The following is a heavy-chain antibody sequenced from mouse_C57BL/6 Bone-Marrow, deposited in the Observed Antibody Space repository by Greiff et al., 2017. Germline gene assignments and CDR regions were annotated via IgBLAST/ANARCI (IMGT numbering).Heavy chain of an antibody. J-gene: IGHJ3*01. Sequence: EVQGVESGGGLVKPGGSLKLSCAASGFTFSSYAMSWVRQTPEKRLEWVATISDGGSYTYYPDKVKGRFTISRDNAKNNLYLQMSHLKSEDTAMYYCAREGHSWFAYWGQGTLVTVSA. V-gene: IGHV5-4*01. CDR2: ISDGGSYT. CDR1: GFTFSSYA. CDR3: AREGHSWFAY.